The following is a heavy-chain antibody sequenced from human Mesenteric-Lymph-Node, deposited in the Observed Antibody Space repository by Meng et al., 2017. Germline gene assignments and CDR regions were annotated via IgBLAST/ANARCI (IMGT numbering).Heavy chain of an antibody. V-gene: IGHV2-5*02. Sequence: GPTLVKPTQTLTLTCTFSGFSLSTSGVGVGRIRQPPGKALEWLALIDWDDDKRYSPSLKSRLTITKDTSENQVVLTMTNMDPVDTATYYCAHRGRYSSIWSGFDYWGQGTLVTVSS. CDR2: IDWDDDK. CDR3: AHRGRYSSIWSGFDY. D-gene: IGHD6-13*01. CDR1: GFSLSTSGVG. J-gene: IGHJ4*02.